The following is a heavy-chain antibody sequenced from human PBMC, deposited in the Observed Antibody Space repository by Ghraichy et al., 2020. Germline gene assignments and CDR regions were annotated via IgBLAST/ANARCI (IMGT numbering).Heavy chain of an antibody. V-gene: IGHV1-18*01. CDR2: ISAYNGNT. CDR1: GYTFTSYG. Sequence: ASVKVSCKASGYTFTSYGISWVRQAPGQGLEWMGWISAYNGNTNYAQKLQGRVTMTTDTSTRTAYMELRSLRSDDTAVYYCAGDLRDRSPVTIPIDYWGQGALVTVSS. CDR3: AGDLRDRSPVTIPIDY. J-gene: IGHJ4*02. D-gene: IGHD4-17*01.